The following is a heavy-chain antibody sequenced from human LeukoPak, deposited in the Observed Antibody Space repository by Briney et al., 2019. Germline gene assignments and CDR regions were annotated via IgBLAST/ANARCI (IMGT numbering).Heavy chain of an antibody. J-gene: IGHJ4*02. CDR1: GFTFSSYA. CDR3: ARDIATLGYCSSTSCSPLDY. V-gene: IGHV3-30-3*01. D-gene: IGHD2-2*01. Sequence: GGSLRLSCAASGFTFSSYAMHWVRQAPGKGLEWVAVISYDGSNKYYADSVKGRFTISRDNSKNTLYLQMNSLRAEDTAVYYCARDIATLGYCSSTSCSPLDYWGQGTLVTVSS. CDR2: ISYDGSNK.